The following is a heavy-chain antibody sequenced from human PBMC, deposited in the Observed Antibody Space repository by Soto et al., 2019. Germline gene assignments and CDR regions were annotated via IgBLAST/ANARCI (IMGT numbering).Heavy chain of an antibody. CDR2: ISYDGSNK. V-gene: IGHV3-30*18. D-gene: IGHD1-26*01. CDR1: GFTFSSYG. CDR3: AKDVVVGATTGLGDYYYYYGMDV. Sequence: QVQLVESRGGVVQPGRSLRLSSAASGFTFSSYGMHWVRQAPGKGLEWVAVISYDGSNKYYADSVKGRFTISRDNSKNSLYLQMNSLRAEDTAVYYCAKDVVVGATTGLGDYYYYYGMDVWGQGTTVTVSS. J-gene: IGHJ6*02.